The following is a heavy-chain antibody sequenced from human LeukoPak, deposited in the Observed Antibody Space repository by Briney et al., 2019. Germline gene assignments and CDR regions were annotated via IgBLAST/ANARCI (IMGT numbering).Heavy chain of an antibody. CDR3: ARELGTYDWFDP. Sequence: LSLTCTVSGESIRSGYYWGWIRQPPGKGLEWISYISSSGSTKYYADSVKGRFTISRDSAQSSLYLQMNSLRAEDTAVYYCARELGTYDWFDPWGQGTLVTVSS. CDR2: ISSSGSTK. J-gene: IGHJ5*02. V-gene: IGHV3-11*04. CDR1: GESIRSGYY. D-gene: IGHD1-26*01.